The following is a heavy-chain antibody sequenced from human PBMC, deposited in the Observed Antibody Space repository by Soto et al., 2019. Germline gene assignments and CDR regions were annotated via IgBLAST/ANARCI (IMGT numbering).Heavy chain of an antibody. CDR2: ITGSSSYI. Sequence: GGSLRLSCVAPGFTFMSYTMNWVRQAPGKGLEWVSSITGSSSYIFYADSVKGRFTISRDNAKNTVYLQMNSLRAEDTGVYYCARLVASETGYGMDVWGQGTTVTVSS. J-gene: IGHJ6*02. CDR1: GFTFMSYT. CDR3: ARLVASETGYGMDV. D-gene: IGHD3-9*01. V-gene: IGHV3-21*06.